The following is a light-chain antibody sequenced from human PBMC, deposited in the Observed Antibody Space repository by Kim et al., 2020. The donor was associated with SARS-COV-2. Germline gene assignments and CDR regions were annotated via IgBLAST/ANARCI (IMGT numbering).Light chain of an antibody. J-gene: IGLJ3*02. CDR2: IRN. CDR3: ACRHSGGRQLM. CDR1: GLSSYY. Sequence: SSELTQDPAVSVALGQTVRITCLGGGLSSYYASWYQQKAGQAPVLVMAIRNRRPSGIPDRFSGSTSGDTVSLTITGAQAEDEADYYCACRHSGGRQLMFGGGTQLTVL. V-gene: IGLV3-19*01.